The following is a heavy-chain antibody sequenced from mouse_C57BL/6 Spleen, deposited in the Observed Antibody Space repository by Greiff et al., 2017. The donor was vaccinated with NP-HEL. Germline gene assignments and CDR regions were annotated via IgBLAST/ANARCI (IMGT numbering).Heavy chain of an antibody. D-gene: IGHD2-4*01. Sequence: LQESGAELVKPGASVKLSCKASGYTFTEYTIHWVKQRSGQGLKWIGWFYPGSGSIKYNEKFKDKATLTADKSSSTVYMELSRLTSEDSAVYFCARHERGSDYDDWYFDVWGTGTTVTVSS. CDR3: ARHERGSDYDDWYFDV. CDR2: FYPGSGSI. CDR1: GYTFTEYT. V-gene: IGHV1-62-2*01. J-gene: IGHJ1*03.